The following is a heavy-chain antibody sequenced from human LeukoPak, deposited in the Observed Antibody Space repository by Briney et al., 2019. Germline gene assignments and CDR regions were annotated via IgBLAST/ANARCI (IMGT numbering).Heavy chain of an antibody. D-gene: IGHD6-13*01. CDR1: GGSISSYY. Sequence: PSETLSLTCTVSGGSISSYYWSWIRQRAGKGLEWSGRIYTSGSTNYNPSLKSRVTISVDKSKTQFSLKLSSVTAADTAVYYCARGRIAAALWGQGTLVTVSS. J-gene: IGHJ1*01. V-gene: IGHV4-4*07. CDR3: ARGRIAAAL. CDR2: IYTSGST.